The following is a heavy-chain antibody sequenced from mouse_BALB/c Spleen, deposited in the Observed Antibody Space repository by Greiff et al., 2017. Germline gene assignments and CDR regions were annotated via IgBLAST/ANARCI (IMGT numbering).Heavy chain of an antibody. V-gene: IGHV1-54*01. CDR2: INPGSGGT. D-gene: IGHD2-3*01. J-gene: IGHJ3*01. CDR1: GYAFTNYL. CDR3: ARTYDGYYAWFAY. Sequence: VQLQQSGAELVRPGTSVKVSCKASGYAFTNYLIEWVKQRPGQGLEWIGVINPGSGGTNYNEKFKGKATLTADKSSSTAYMQLSSLTSDDSAVYFCARTYDGYYAWFAYWGQGTLVTVSA.